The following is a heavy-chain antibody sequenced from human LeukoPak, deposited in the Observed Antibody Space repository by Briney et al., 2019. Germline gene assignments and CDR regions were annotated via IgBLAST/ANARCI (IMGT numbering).Heavy chain of an antibody. J-gene: IGHJ6*03. CDR1: GYTFTSYD. CDR3: ARGSSPPGGWLYYYYYYYMDV. D-gene: IGHD6-19*01. Sequence: ASVKVSCKASGYTFTSYDINWVRQATGQGLEWMGWMNPNSGNTGYAQKFQGRVTITRNTSISTAYMELSSLRSEDTAVYYCARGSSPPGGWLYYYYYYYMDVWGKGTTVTVSS. V-gene: IGHV1-8*03. CDR2: MNPNSGNT.